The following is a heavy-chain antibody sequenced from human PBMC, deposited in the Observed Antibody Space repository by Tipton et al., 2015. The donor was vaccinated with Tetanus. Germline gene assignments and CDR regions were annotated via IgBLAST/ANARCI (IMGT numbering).Heavy chain of an antibody. CDR2: INRFNNYI. D-gene: IGHD5-12*01. Sequence: GSLRLSCAASGFTFSSYSMNWVRQAPGKGLEWVSSINRFNNYIFYADSVKGRFTVSRDNAKTSLYLQLNSLRAEDTAVYYCARVKSPRGYSGYDYYYYAMDVWGQGTTVTVSS. CDR1: GFTFSSYS. V-gene: IGHV3-21*01. J-gene: IGHJ6*02. CDR3: ARVKSPRGYSGYDYYYYAMDV.